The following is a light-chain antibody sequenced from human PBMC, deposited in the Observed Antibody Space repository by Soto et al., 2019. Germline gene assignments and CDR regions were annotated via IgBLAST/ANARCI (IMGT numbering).Light chain of an antibody. J-gene: IGLJ2*01. CDR1: NIGRKS. CDR3: QRWDSNSDHVV. V-gene: IGLV3-21*02. CDR2: DDR. Sequence: YELTQPPSVSVAPGQTARITCWGTNIGRKSVHWYQQKPGQAPVVVVYDDRDRPSGIPERFSGSNSGNTAALTISRVEAGDEADYYCQRWDSNSDHVVFGDATKVT.